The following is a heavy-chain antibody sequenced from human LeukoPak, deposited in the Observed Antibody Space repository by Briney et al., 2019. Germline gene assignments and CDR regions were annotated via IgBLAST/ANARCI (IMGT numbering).Heavy chain of an antibody. CDR2: INSDGSST. J-gene: IGHJ4*02. V-gene: IGHV3-74*01. D-gene: IGHD3-22*01. CDR1: GFTFSSYW. Sequence: EGSLRLSCAASGFTFSSYWMHWVRQAPGKGLVWVSRINSDGSSTTYADSVKGRFTISRDNAKNTLYLQMNSLRAEDTAIYYCARQYSYDSSGYYPWDYWGQGTLVTVSS. CDR3: ARQYSYDSSGYYPWDY.